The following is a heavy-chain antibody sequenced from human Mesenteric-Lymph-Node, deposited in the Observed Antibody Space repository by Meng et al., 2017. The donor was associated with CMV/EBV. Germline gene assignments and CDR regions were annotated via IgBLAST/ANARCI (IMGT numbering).Heavy chain of an antibody. CDR2: ISGGGSST. D-gene: IGHD5-18*01. CDR3: ARDRGEVTANAFDS. Sequence: GGSLRLSCAASGFTFASYAMSWVRQAPGKGLEWVSTISGGGSSTYYTDSVKGRFAISRDNSQNTLHLQINSLRAEDTAVYYCARDRGEVTANAFDSWGQGTLVTVSS. CDR1: GFTFASYA. J-gene: IGHJ4*02. V-gene: IGHV3-23*01.